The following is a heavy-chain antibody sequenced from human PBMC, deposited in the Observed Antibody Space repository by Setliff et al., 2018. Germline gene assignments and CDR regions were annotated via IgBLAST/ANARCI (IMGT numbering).Heavy chain of an antibody. CDR3: ARDMGQPYYFES. V-gene: IGHV4-39*07. D-gene: IGHD1-1*01. Sequence: SETLSLTCTVSGGSISSRSYYWGWIRQPPWKGLEWIGSIYHSGSSYYNPSLRSRVTISVDTSKNQFSLILRSVTAADTAVYYCARDMGQPYYFESWGLGTLVTVS. CDR1: GGSISSRSYY. CDR2: IYHSGSS. J-gene: IGHJ4*02.